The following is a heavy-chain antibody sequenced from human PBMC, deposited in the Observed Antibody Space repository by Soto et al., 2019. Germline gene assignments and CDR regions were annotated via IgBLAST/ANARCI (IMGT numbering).Heavy chain of an antibody. CDR2: IYYTGIT. CDR3: ARDRTASWFDP. D-gene: IGHD2-21*02. V-gene: IGHV4-59*01. CDR1: GGSFISYY. Sequence: LEILSLTCAVSGGSFISYYWSWIRQPPGKGLEWIGYIYYTGITSYNPSLKTRVTMSVDTSKNQFSLKLSSVTAADTAVYYCARDRTASWFDPWGQGTLVTVSS. J-gene: IGHJ5*02.